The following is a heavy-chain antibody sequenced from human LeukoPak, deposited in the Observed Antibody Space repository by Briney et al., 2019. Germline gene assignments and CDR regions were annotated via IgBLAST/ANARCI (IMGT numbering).Heavy chain of an antibody. V-gene: IGHV4-39*07. Sequence: MSSETLSLTCTVSGGSISSSSYYWGWIRQPPGKGLEWIGSIYYSGSTNYNPSLKSRVTISVDTSKNQFSLKLSSVTAADTAVYYCARLVNWFDPWGQGTLVTVSS. CDR1: GGSISSSSYY. CDR2: IYYSGST. D-gene: IGHD2-15*01. CDR3: ARLVNWFDP. J-gene: IGHJ5*02.